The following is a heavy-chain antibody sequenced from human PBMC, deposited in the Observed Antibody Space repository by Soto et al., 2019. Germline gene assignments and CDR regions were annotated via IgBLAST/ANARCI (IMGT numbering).Heavy chain of an antibody. CDR3: ARGSAGHYNSGTLLD. D-gene: IGHD3-10*01. CDR1: GFTFSSHG. J-gene: IGHJ4*02. V-gene: IGHV3-30-3*01. CDR2: ISYDGINE. Sequence: QVQVVESGGGVVQPGRSLRLSCAASGFTFSSHGMHWVRQAPGKRLEWVAVISYDGINEYYADSVKGRFTISRDNSKNTLYLQINSLRAEDTALYYCARGSAGHYNSGTLLDWGQGTLVTVSS.